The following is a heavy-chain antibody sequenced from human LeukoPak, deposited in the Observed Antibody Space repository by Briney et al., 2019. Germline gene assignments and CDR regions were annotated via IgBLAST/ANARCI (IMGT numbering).Heavy chain of an antibody. CDR1: GFTFSSYW. J-gene: IGHJ5*02. CDR2: IKQDGSEK. V-gene: IGHV3-7*01. D-gene: IGHD4-17*01. CDR3: AREVLDYVSWFDP. Sequence: GGSLRLSCAASGFTFSSYWMSWVRQAPGKGLEWVANIKQDGSEKYYVDSVKGRFTISRDNAKNSLYLQMNSLRAEDTAVYYCAREVLDYVSWFDPWGQGTLDAVSS.